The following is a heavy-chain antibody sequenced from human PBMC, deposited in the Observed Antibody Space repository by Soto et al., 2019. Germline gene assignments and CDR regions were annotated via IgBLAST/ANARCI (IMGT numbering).Heavy chain of an antibody. J-gene: IGHJ4*02. CDR1: GFTFITYA. Sequence: LRLSCAASGFTFITYALSWVRQAPGKGLEWVSAISANGQGIYYADSVRGRFTISGDNSKNTIFLHMDSLRAEDTAVYYCAKDRNYPRDQFHYWGQGTLVTVSS. CDR3: AKDRNYPRDQFHY. D-gene: IGHD1-7*01. V-gene: IGHV3-23*01. CDR2: ISANGQGI.